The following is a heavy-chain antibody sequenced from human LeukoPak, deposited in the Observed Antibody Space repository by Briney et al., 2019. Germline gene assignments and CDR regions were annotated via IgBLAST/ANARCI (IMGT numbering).Heavy chain of an antibody. V-gene: IGHV4-59*11. CDR2: ISYSGST. CDR3: ARANPYCSGTSCYKDAFDI. D-gene: IGHD2-2*01. J-gene: IGHJ3*02. CDR1: VGSISSHY. Sequence: PSEALSLTCTVSVGSISSHYWSWMRKPPGKGLEWIGCISYSGSTNYNPSLKSRVTISGDASKTHFSLKLSSVTAADTAVYYCARANPYCSGTSCYKDAFDIWGQGTMVTVSS.